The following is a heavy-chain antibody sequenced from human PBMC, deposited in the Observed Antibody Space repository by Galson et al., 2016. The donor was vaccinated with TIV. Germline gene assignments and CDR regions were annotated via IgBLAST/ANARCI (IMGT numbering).Heavy chain of an antibody. CDR2: IYSNDDT. J-gene: IGHJ4*02. CDR3: AREGKGAAYPNNFDY. V-gene: IGHV3-53*01. CDR1: GFSVSYKH. D-gene: IGHD1-26*01. Sequence: SLRLSCAASGFSVSYKHMIWVRQTPGKGLEWVSLIYSNDDTYYADSVKGRFTISRDNSKNTLYLQMNSLRAEDTAVYYCAREGKGAAYPNNFDYWCQGTLVTVSS.